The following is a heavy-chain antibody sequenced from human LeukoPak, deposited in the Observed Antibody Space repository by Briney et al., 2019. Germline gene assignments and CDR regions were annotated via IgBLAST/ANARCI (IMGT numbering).Heavy chain of an antibody. J-gene: IGHJ5*02. CDR3: TRATASNWFDP. CDR2: IKQDGSEK. V-gene: IGHV3-7*01. CDR1: GFTFSSYW. D-gene: IGHD2-21*01. Sequence: GGSLRLSCAASGFTFSSYWMSWVRQAPGKGLEWVANIKQDGSEKYYVDSVKGRFTISRDNAKNSLYLQMNSLRAEDTAVYYCTRATASNWFDPWGQGTLVTVSS.